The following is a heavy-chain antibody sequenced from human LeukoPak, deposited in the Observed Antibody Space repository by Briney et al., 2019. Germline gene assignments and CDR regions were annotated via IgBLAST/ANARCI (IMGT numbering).Heavy chain of an antibody. CDR3: ATSIVGPTTDAFDI. D-gene: IGHD1-26*01. Sequence: ASVKVSCKVSGYTLTELSMHWVRQAPGKGLEWMGGFDPEDGETIYAQKFQGRVTMTEDTSTDTAYTELSSLRSEDTAVYYCATSIVGPTTDAFDIWGQGTMVTVSS. CDR2: FDPEDGET. V-gene: IGHV1-24*01. CDR1: GYTLTELS. J-gene: IGHJ3*02.